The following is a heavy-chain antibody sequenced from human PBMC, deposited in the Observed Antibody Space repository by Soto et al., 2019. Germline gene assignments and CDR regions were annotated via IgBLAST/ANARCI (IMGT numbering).Heavy chain of an antibody. CDR1: GFTFISYA. CDR3: ARAYWTAAALLGY. J-gene: IGHJ4*02. V-gene: IGHV3-30-3*01. D-gene: IGHD6-13*01. Sequence: GGSLRLSCAASGFTFISYAMHWVRQAPGKGLEWVAFISYDGSNKYYADSVKGRFSISRDNSKNTLYLQMSSLRVEDTAVYYCARAYWTAAALLGYWGQGTLVTVSS. CDR2: ISYDGSNK.